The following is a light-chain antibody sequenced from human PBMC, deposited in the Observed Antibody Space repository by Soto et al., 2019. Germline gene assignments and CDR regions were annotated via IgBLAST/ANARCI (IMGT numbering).Light chain of an antibody. CDR2: DVS. V-gene: IGLV2-11*01. CDR1: SSDVGGYDY. Sequence: QSALTQPRSVSGSPGQSVTISCTGTSSDVGGYDYVSWYQQHPGKAPKLIIYDVSKRPSGVPDRVSGSKSGTTASLTISGLQAEDEAEADDYCCSYADGYIWVFGGGTKLTVL. J-gene: IGLJ3*02. CDR3: CSYADGYIWV.